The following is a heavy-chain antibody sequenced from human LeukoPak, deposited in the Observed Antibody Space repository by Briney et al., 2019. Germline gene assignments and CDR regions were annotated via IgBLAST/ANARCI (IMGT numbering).Heavy chain of an antibody. D-gene: IGHD3-22*01. CDR1: GFTFRSYA. CDR3: ARAAYYYDSSAYPYWYFDL. CDR2: ISSGGGTI. V-gene: IGHV3-48*03. J-gene: IGHJ2*01. Sequence: GGSLRLSCAASGFTFRSYAINWVRQAPGKGLEWVSFISSGGGTIYYADSVKGRFTISRDNAENSLYLQMNSLRAEDTAVYYCARAAYYYDSSAYPYWYFDLWGRGTLVTVSS.